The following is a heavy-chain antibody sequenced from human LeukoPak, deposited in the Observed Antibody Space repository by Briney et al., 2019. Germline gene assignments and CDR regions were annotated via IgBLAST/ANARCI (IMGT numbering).Heavy chain of an antibody. Sequence: ASVKVSCKASGYTFTSYYMHWVRQAPGQGLEWMGIINPSGGSTSYAQKFQDRVALTRDTSASTAYMELNSLSSEDTAVYYCARVPLSDASGRYYSHWGQGTLVTVSS. CDR3: ARVPLSDASGRYYSH. D-gene: IGHD3-10*01. CDR2: INPSGGST. V-gene: IGHV1-46*01. CDR1: GYTFTSYY. J-gene: IGHJ1*01.